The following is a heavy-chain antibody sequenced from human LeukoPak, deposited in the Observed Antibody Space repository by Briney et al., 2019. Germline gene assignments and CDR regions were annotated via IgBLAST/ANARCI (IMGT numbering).Heavy chain of an antibody. J-gene: IGHJ5*02. CDR3: ARDSFSMGYNWFDP. D-gene: IGHD2-2*01. Sequence: ASVKVSCKASGYTFTGYYMHWVRQAPGQGLEWMGRINPNSGGTNYAQKFQGRVTMTRGTSISTAYMELSRLRSDDTAVYCCARDSFSMGYNWFDPWGQGTLVTVSS. CDR2: INPNSGGT. CDR1: GYTFTGYY. V-gene: IGHV1-2*06.